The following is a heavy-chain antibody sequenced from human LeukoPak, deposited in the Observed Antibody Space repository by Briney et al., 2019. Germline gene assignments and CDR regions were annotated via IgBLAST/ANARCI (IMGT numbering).Heavy chain of an antibody. CDR2: ISYDGSNK. CDR1: GFTFSTYT. D-gene: IGHD6-19*01. V-gene: IGHV3-30-3*02. Sequence: GGSLRLSCAASGFTFSTYTMHWARQAPGKGLEWVAVISYDGSNKFYADSVKGRFTVSRDNSKNTLYLQMNSLRVEDTAVYYCAKMQWLATNYYWGQGTLVTVSS. CDR3: AKMQWLATNYY. J-gene: IGHJ4*02.